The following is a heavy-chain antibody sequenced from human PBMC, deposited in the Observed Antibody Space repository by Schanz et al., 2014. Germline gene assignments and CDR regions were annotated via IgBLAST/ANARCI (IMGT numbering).Heavy chain of an antibody. CDR3: ARGGFFDSTSFDS. CDR1: GYPFTNYY. Sequence: QVHLEQSGPEVKKPGASVKLSCRASGYPFTNYYIHWVRQAPGQGLEWMGKINPSSGTTRIAQNFQGRLTVTRDTSTSTVNMELSSLRSEDAAVYYCARGGFFDSTSFDSCGQGTLVTVSS. J-gene: IGHJ4*02. CDR2: INPSSGTT. D-gene: IGHD2-2*01. V-gene: IGHV1-46*03.